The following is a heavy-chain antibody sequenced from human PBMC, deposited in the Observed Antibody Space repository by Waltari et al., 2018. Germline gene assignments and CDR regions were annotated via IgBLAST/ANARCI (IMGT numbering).Heavy chain of an antibody. D-gene: IGHD2-15*01. J-gene: IGHJ6*03. V-gene: IGHV1-69*12. CDR3: ARVRLGYCSGGSCYSYYYYYMDV. Sequence: QVQLVQSGAEVKKPGSSVKVSCKASGGTFSSYAISWVRQAPGQGLEWRGGIIPIFGTANYAQKFQGRVTITADESTSTAYMELSSLRSEDTAVYYCARVRLGYCSGGSCYSYYYYYMDVWGKGTTVTVSS. CDR2: IIPIFGTA. CDR1: GGTFSSYA.